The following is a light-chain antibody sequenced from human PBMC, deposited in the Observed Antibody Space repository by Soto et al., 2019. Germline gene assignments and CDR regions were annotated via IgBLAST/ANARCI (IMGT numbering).Light chain of an antibody. CDR3: ETWDSNTHV. CDR2: LEGSGSY. V-gene: IGLV4-60*03. CDR1: SGHSSYI. Sequence: QLVLTQSSSASASLGSSVKLTCTLSSGHSSYIIAWHQQQPGKAPRYLMKLEGSGSYNKGSGVPDRFSGPSSGADRYLTISNLQSEDEADYYCETWDSNTHVFGSGTQLTVL. J-gene: IGLJ6*01.